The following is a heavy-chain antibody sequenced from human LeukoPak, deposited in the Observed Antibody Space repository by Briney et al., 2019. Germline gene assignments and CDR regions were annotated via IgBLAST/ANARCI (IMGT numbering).Heavy chain of an antibody. CDR1: GGSISGDC. D-gene: IGHD3-22*01. V-gene: IGHV4-59*01. J-gene: IGHJ6*03. Sequence: SETLSLTCTVSGGSISGDCWAWIRQPPGKGLEWIGHIYYSGSTNYTPSLKSRVTMSVDTSKNQVSLRLTSGTAADTAVYYCATVRFPGSDGSLNYNLSNYYMDVWGKGTTVTVSS. CDR2: IYYSGST. CDR3: ATVRFPGSDGSLNYNLSNYYMDV.